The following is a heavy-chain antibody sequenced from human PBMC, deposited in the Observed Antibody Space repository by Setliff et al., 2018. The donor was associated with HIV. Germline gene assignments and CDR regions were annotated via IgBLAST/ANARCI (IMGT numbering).Heavy chain of an antibody. V-gene: IGHV1-69*13. CDR3: ARGRHAAVVTALEHDY. D-gene: IGHD2-21*02. Sequence: SVKVSCKASGGTFSSYSITWVRQAPGQGLEWVGGIIPIFGTTNYAQNFQGRVTISADESTSTAYMELSSLRSEDTAVYYCARGRHAAVVTALEHDYWGQGTLVTVS. CDR1: GGTFSSYS. CDR2: IIPIFGTT. J-gene: IGHJ4*02.